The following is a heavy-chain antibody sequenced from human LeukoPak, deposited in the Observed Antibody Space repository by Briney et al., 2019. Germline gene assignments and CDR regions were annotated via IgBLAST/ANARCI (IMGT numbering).Heavy chain of an antibody. V-gene: IGHV3-7*01. CDR2: IKQDASEK. Sequence: GGSLRLSCAASGFTFSKYWMAWVRQAPGRGLEWVANIKQDASEKYYVDSVKGRFTISRDNAKNSVYLQMNSLRAEDTAVYYCARDTGDNFDYGGRGTLVTVSS. CDR3: ARDTGDNFDY. D-gene: IGHD2-21*01. J-gene: IGHJ4*02. CDR1: GFTFSKYW.